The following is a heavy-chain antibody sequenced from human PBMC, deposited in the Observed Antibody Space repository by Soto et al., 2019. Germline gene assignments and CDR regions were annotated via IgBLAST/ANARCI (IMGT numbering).Heavy chain of an antibody. V-gene: IGHV4-34*12. CDR2: ILHSGST. J-gene: IGHJ4*02. CDR3: ARRGGGYFLYYFDY. CDR1: GGSFSGYY. Sequence: PSETLSLTCAVYGGSFSGYYWSWIRQPPGKGLEWIGEILHSGSTNYNPSLKSRVSISVDTSKNLFSLKLTSVTAADTALYYCARRGGGYFLYYFDYWGQGSLVTVSS. D-gene: IGHD2-21*01.